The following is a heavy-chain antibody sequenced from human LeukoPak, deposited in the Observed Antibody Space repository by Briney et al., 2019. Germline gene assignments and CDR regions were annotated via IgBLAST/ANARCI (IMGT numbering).Heavy chain of an antibody. CDR3: ARVNYAFGYYYYMDV. J-gene: IGHJ6*03. CDR1: GGSISSYY. D-gene: IGHD4-11*01. Sequence: SETLSLTCTVSGGSISSYYWSWIRQPAGKGLEWIGRIYTSGSTNYNPSLKSRVTMSVDTSKNQFSLKLSSVTAADTAVYYCARVNYAFGYYYYMDVWGKGTTVTVSS. V-gene: IGHV4-4*07. CDR2: IYTSGST.